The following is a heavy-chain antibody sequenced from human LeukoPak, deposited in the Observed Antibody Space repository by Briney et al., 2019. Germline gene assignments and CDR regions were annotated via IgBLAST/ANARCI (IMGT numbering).Heavy chain of an antibody. Sequence: SVKVSCKASGFTFTSSAVQWVRQARGQRLEWIGWIVVGSGNTNYAQKFQERVTITRDMSTSTAYMELSSLRSEDTAVYYCAADLGYYDSSGYYRSYYFDYWGQGTLVTVSS. V-gene: IGHV1-58*01. CDR2: IVVGSGNT. D-gene: IGHD3-22*01. CDR3: AADLGYYDSSGYYRSYYFDY. J-gene: IGHJ4*02. CDR1: GFTFTSSA.